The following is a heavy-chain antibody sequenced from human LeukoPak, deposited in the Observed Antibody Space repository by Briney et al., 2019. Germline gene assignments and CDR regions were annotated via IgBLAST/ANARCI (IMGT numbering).Heavy chain of an antibody. CDR1: GGSFSGYY. V-gene: IGHV4-34*01. Sequence: SETLSLTCVVYGGSFSGYYWSWIRQPPGKGLEWIGEINHIGSTNYNPSLKSRVTISVDTSKNQFSLKLKSVTAADTAVYYCARDYSYFDYWGQGTLVTVSS. D-gene: IGHD3-10*01. CDR2: INHIGST. CDR3: ARDYSYFDY. J-gene: IGHJ4*02.